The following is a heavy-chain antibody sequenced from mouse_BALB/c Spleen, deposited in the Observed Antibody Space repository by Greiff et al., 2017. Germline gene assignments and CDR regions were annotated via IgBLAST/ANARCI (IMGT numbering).Heavy chain of an antibody. CDR2: ISDGGSYT. D-gene: IGHD4-1*01. V-gene: IGHV5-4*02. CDR3: ARQTGTAMDY. J-gene: IGHJ4*01. Sequence: EVMLVESGGGLVKPGGSLKLSCAASGFTFSDYYMYWVRQTPEKRLEWVATISDGGSYTYYPDSVKGRFTISRDNAKNNLYLQMSSLKSEDTAMYYCARQTGTAMDYWGQGTSVTVSS. CDR1: GFTFSDYY.